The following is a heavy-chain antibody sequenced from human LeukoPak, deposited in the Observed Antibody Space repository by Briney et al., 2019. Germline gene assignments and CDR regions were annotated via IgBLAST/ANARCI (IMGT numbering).Heavy chain of an antibody. CDR1: SGSFSGHY. CDR3: ASRGGYKFRFTDYYYYYMDV. Sequence: SETLSLTCAVYSGSFSGHYWSWIRQPPGKGLEWVGEINHSGNTNYNPSLKSRVTISVDTSKNQFSLKLSSVTAADTAVYYCASRGGYKFRFTDYYYYYMDVWGNGTTVTVSS. J-gene: IGHJ6*03. D-gene: IGHD5-24*01. CDR2: INHSGNT. V-gene: IGHV4-34*01.